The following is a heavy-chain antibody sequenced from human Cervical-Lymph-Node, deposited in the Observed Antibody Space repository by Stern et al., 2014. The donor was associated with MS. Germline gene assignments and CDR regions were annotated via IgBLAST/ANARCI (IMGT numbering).Heavy chain of an antibody. CDR3: GRQVVDYYYGMDV. D-gene: IGHD6-6*01. Sequence: QLVQSGAELKKPGSSVKVSCKASGGTFSSYAISWVRQAPGQGLEWMGWIIPIFGTANYAQHVHVRVTFTADRSTTTAYMELGSLRSEDTAVYYCGRQVVDYYYGMDVWGQGTTVTVSS. CDR2: IIPIFGTA. CDR1: GGTFSSYA. V-gene: IGHV1-69*01. J-gene: IGHJ6*02.